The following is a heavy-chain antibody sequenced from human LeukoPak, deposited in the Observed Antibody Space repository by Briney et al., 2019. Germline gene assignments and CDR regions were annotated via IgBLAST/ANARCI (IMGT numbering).Heavy chain of an antibody. CDR1: GGSFSGYY. V-gene: IGHV4-34*01. CDR2: INHSGST. D-gene: IGHD3-16*02. J-gene: IGHJ6*03. CDR3: ARDIEEYYYYMDV. Sequence: SETLSLTCAVYGGSFSGYYWSWIRQPPGKGLEWIGEINHSGSTNYNPSLKSRVTISVDTSKNQFSLKLSSVTAADTAVYYCARDIEEYYYYMDVWGKGTTVTVSS.